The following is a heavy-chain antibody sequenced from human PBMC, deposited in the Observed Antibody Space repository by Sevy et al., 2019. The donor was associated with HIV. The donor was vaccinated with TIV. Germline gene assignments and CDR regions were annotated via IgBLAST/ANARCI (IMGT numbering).Heavy chain of an antibody. Sequence: GGSLRLSCTASGFTFSNFGMHWVRQVPGKGLEWVTFIRYDGSDKYYAASVKGRFTISGDDSKNTLYLQMDSLKPEDTGIYYCAKDLAGPGRRYFDYWGQGTLVTVSS. D-gene: IGHD6-13*01. CDR3: AKDLAGPGRRYFDY. V-gene: IGHV3-30*02. CDR1: GFTFSNFG. CDR2: IRYDGSDK. J-gene: IGHJ4*02.